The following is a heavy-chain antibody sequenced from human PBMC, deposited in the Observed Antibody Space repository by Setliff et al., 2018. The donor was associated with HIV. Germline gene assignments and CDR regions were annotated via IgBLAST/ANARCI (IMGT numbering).Heavy chain of an antibody. J-gene: IGHJ5*02. D-gene: IGHD2-15*01. CDR2: ISYEGNSK. V-gene: IGHV3-30-3*01. CDR3: AKGYCSGGNCYADS. Sequence: PGGSLRLSCVASGFTFRSHAMHWVRQAPGMGLEWVAVISYEGNSKFYADSVKGRFTISRDNSMNTLYLQMNSLRAEDMAVYYCAKGYCSGGNCYADSWGQGTLVTVSS. CDR1: GFTFRSHA.